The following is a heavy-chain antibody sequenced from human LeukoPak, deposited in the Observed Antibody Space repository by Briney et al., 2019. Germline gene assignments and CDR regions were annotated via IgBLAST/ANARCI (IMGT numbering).Heavy chain of an antibody. CDR1: GGSISSYY. D-gene: IGHD3-10*01. V-gene: IGHV4-59*01. Sequence: KPSETLSLNCTVFGGSISSYYWSWIRQPPGKGLEWIGYIYYNGNTNYNPSLKSRVTISIDTSKNEFSLNLSSVTAADTAVYYCAKSGVWYGEYYFDYWGQGTLVTVSS. CDR2: IYYNGNT. J-gene: IGHJ4*02. CDR3: AKSGVWYGEYYFDY.